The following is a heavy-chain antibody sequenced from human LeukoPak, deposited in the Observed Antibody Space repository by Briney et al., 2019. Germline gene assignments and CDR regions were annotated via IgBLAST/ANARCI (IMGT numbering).Heavy chain of an antibody. CDR3: ATTPSGYYYYYYMDV. CDR2: IIPIFGTA. Sequence: ASVKVSCKASGGTFSSYAISWVRQAPGQGLEWMGGIIPIFGTANYAQKFQGRATITADKSTSTAYMELSSLRSEDTAVYYCATTPSGYYYYYYMDVWGKGTTVTVSS. D-gene: IGHD1-26*01. CDR1: GGTFSSYA. V-gene: IGHV1-69*06. J-gene: IGHJ6*03.